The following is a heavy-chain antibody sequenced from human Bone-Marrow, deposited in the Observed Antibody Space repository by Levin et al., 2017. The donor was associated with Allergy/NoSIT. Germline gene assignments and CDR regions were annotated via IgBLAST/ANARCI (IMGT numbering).Heavy chain of an antibody. CDR2: ISSSGSTI. J-gene: IGHJ3*02. V-gene: IGHV3-48*03. D-gene: IGHD3-22*01. CDR3: ARDTPYYYDSSGYFAPGAFDI. CDR1: GFTFSSYE. Sequence: GESLKISCAASGFTFSSYEMNWVRQAPGKGLEWVSYISSSGSTIYYADSVKGRFTISRDNAKNSLYLQMNSLRAEDTAVYYCARDTPYYYDSSGYFAPGAFDIWGQGTMVTVSS.